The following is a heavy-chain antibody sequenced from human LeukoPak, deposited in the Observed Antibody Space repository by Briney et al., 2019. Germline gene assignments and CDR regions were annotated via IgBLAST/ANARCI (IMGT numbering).Heavy chain of an antibody. J-gene: IGHJ6*03. CDR2: INHSGST. D-gene: IGHD3-9*01. CDR3: ARTGYDILTGYRYYYYYMDV. V-gene: IGHV4-34*01. CDR1: RGSFSGYY. Sequence: KPSETLSLTCAVYRGSFSGYYWSWIRQPPREGGGWMGEINHSGSTNYTPSLKSRVTISVDTTKNQFSLKLSSVTAADTAVYYCARTGYDILTGYRYYYYYMDVWGKGTTVTVSS.